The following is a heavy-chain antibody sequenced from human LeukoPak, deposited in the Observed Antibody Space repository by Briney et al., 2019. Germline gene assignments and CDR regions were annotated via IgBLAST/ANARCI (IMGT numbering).Heavy chain of an antibody. CDR2: ISSNGGSK. V-gene: IGHV3-64*01. CDR1: GFTFSSYA. D-gene: IGHD2-2*01. CDR3: ARWGSSEGVDY. J-gene: IGHJ4*02. Sequence: GGSLRLSCAASGFTFSSYAMHWVRQAPGKGLEYVSAISSNGGSKYYANSVKGRFTISRDNSKNTLYLQMGSLRAEDMAVYYCARWGSSEGVDYWGQGTLVTVSS.